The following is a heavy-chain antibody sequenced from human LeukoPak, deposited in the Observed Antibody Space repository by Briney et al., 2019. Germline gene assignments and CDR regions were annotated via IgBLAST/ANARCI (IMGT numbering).Heavy chain of an antibody. Sequence: VASVKVSCKASGYTFTDYYMHWVRQAPGQGLEWMGWITPNSGATKHAQKFRGRVSMTRDMSINTAYMELSRLRSDDTAIYYCARVSRFYYDSSVDFDYWGQGTLVTVSS. CDR1: GYTFTDYY. CDR3: ARVSRFYYDSSVDFDY. D-gene: IGHD3-22*01. CDR2: ITPNSGAT. J-gene: IGHJ4*02. V-gene: IGHV1-2*02.